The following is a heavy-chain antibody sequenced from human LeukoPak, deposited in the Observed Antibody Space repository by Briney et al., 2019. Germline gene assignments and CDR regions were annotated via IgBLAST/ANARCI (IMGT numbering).Heavy chain of an antibody. J-gene: IGHJ4*02. CDR1: GGSISSYY. V-gene: IGHV4-59*01. CDR2: IYYSGST. Sequence: SETLSLTCTVSGGSISSYYWSWLRQPPGKGLEWIGYIYYSGSTNYNPSLKSRVTISVDTSKNQFSLKLSSVTAADTAVYYCARGIPGYFGTSGYYYEYWGQGTLVTVSS. D-gene: IGHD3-22*01. CDR3: ARGIPGYFGTSGYYYEY.